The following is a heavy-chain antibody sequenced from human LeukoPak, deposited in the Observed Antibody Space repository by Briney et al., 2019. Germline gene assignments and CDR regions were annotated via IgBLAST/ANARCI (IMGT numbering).Heavy chain of an antibody. CDR1: GGSISSYY. CDR3: ARGPPMVVTPFDY. CDR2: IYYSGST. D-gene: IGHD4-23*01. Sequence: SETLSLTCTVSGGSISSYYWSWIRQPPGKGLEWIGYIYYSGSTNHNPSLKSRVAISVDTSKNQFSLKLSSVTAADTDVYYCARGPPMVVTPFDYWGQGTLVTVSS. V-gene: IGHV4-59*01. J-gene: IGHJ4*02.